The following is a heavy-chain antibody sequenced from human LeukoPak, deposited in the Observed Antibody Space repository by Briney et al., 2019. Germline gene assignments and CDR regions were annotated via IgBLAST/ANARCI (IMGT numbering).Heavy chain of an antibody. CDR2: IYYSGST. Sequence: SETLSLTCTVSGGSMSSYYWSWIRQPPGKGLEWIGYIYYSGSTNYNPSLKSRVTISVDTSKNQFSLKLSSVTAADTAVHYCARDRCSGGSCHSDYWGQGTLVTVSS. CDR3: ARDRCSGGSCHSDY. CDR1: GGSMSSYY. V-gene: IGHV4-59*01. J-gene: IGHJ4*02. D-gene: IGHD2-15*01.